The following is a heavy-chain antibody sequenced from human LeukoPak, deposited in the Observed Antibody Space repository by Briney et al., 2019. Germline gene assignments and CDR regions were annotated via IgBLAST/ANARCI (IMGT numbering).Heavy chain of an antibody. CDR2: VVHSGST. V-gene: IGHV4-4*02. CDR3: ARDARVQKWFGEVIMTTTYYFDD. D-gene: IGHD3-10*01. Sequence: SETLSLTCAVSGGSISSNKWWSWLRQAPGKGLEWLGEVVHSGSTNYNPSLKSRVTISVDTSKNQFSLKLTSVTAADTAVYYCARDARVQKWFGEVIMTTTYYFDDWGQGTLVTVSS. J-gene: IGHJ4*02. CDR1: GGSISSNKW.